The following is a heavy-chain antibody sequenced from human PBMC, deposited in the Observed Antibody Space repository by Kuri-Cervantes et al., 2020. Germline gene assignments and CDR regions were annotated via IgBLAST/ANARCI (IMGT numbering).Heavy chain of an antibody. CDR2: IIPIFGTA. V-gene: IGHV1-69*13. CDR3: ARVAFTFGGVIAIYDAFDI. CDR1: GGTFSSYA. D-gene: IGHD3-16*02. Sequence: VKVSCKASGGTFSSYAISWVRQAPGQGLEWMGGIIPIFGTANYAQKFQGRVAITADESTSTAYMELSSLRSEDTAVYYCARVAFTFGGVIAIYDAFDIWGQGTMVTVSS. J-gene: IGHJ3*02.